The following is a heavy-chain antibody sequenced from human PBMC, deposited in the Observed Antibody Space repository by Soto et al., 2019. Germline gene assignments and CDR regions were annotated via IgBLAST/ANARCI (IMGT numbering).Heavy chain of an antibody. CDR2: IYYSGST. D-gene: IGHD3-9*01. CDR1: GGSISSSSCY. V-gene: IGHV4-31*03. J-gene: IGHJ6*02. CDR3: ARDGDILTGYPYSHEPHYYYGMDV. Sequence: ASETLSLTCLVSGGSISSSSCYWGWIRQHPGKGLEWIGYIYYSGSTYYNPSLKSRVTISVDTSKNQFSLKLSSVTAADTAVYYCARDGDILTGYPYSHEPHYYYGMDVWGQGTTVTVSS.